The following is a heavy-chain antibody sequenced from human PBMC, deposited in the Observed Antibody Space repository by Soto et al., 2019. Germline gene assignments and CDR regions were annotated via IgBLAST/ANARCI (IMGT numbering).Heavy chain of an antibody. CDR3: ARDSGTDAFDI. CDR1: GYAFTGYY. V-gene: IGHV1-2*04. D-gene: IGHD3-10*01. Sequence: ASVKVSCKASGYAFTGYYMHWVRQAPGQGLEWMGWINPNSGGTNYAQKFQGWVTMTRDTSISTAYMELSRLRSDDTAVYYCARDSGTDAFDIWGQGTMVTVSS. J-gene: IGHJ3*02. CDR2: INPNSGGT.